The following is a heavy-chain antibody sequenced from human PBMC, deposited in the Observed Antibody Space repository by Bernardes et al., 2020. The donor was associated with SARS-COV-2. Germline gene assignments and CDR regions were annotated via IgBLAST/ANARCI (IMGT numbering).Heavy chain of an antibody. CDR1: GGSIRSSSSY. CDR2: IYYSGST. CDR3: ARPLDFWPHYGMDV. V-gene: IGHV4-39*01. J-gene: IGHJ6*02. D-gene: IGHD3-3*01. Sequence: SETLSLTCTVSGGSIRSSSSYWAWIRQPPGKGLEWIGNIYYSGSTYYNPSLKSRVTISVDSSKNQFSLKLSSVTAADTAVYYCARPLDFWPHYGMDVWGQGTTVTVSS.